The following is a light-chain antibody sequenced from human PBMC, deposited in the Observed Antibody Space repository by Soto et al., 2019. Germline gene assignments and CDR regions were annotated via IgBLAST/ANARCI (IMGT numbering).Light chain of an antibody. CDR2: GAS. CDR1: RSVSSN. V-gene: IGKV3-15*01. CDR3: QQYNNWLT. J-gene: IGKJ4*01. Sequence: EIVMTQSPATLSVSPGERATLSCRASRSVSSNLAWYQQKPGQAPRLLIYGASTRATGIPARFSGSGSGTEFTLTISSLQSEDFAVYYCQQYNNWLTFGGGTKV.